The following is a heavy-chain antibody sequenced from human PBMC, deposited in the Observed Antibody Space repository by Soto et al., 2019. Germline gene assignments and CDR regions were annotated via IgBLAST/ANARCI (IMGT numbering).Heavy chain of an antibody. CDR1: GGSISSNGYY. V-gene: IGHV4-39*01. D-gene: IGHD3-16*01. CDR3: ARLWGLGY. Sequence: SETLSLTCTVSGGSISSNGYYWGWIRQPPGKGLELIGSIDYSGSTYYNPSLKNRVTISVDTSKNQFSLKLSSVTAADTAVYYCARLWGLGYWGQGTLVTVSS. CDR2: IDYSGST. J-gene: IGHJ4*02.